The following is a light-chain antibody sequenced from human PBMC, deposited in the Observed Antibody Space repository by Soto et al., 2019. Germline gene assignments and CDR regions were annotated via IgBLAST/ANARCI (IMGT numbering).Light chain of an antibody. CDR2: ANT. CDR1: SSNIGAGYD. Sequence: QSVLAQPPSVSGVPGQRVTISCTGSSSNIGAGYDVHWYQQLPGRAPKLLIYANTNRPSGVPDRFSGSKSGTSASLAITGLQAEDEADYYCQAYDSSLSGSYVFGSGTKLTVL. V-gene: IGLV1-40*01. J-gene: IGLJ1*01. CDR3: QAYDSSLSGSYV.